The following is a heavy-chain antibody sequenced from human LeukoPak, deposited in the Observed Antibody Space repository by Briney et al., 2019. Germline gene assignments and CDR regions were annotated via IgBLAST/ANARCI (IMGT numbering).Heavy chain of an antibody. CDR1: GFTFSSYS. J-gene: IGHJ4*02. CDR3: ARDHPDYYGSGSYPDY. Sequence: PGGSLRLSCAASGFTFSSYSMNWVRQAPGEGLEWVSSISSSSSYIYYADSVKGRFTISRDNAKNSLYLQMNSLRAEDTAVYYCARDHPDYYGSGSYPDYWGQGTLVTVSS. D-gene: IGHD3-10*01. CDR2: ISSSSSYI. V-gene: IGHV3-21*01.